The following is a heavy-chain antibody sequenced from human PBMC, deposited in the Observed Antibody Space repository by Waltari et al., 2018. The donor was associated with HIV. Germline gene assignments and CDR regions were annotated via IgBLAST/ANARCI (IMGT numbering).Heavy chain of an antibody. V-gene: IGHV1-8*01. CDR2: MNPNSGNT. D-gene: IGHD6-19*01. CDR3: ARGIEVAGTEFQH. J-gene: IGHJ1*01. CDR1: GYTFSSHD. Sequence: QVQLVQSGAEVKKPGASVKVSCKASGYTFSSHDINWVLQATGQGLEWMGWMNPNSGNTGYAQKFQGRVSMTRNTSISTAYMEMSSLRSEDTAVYYCARGIEVAGTEFQHWGQGTLVTVSS.